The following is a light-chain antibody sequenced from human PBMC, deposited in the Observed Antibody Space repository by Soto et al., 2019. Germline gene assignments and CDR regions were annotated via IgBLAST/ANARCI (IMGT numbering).Light chain of an antibody. CDR2: SNN. CDR1: SSNIGSNT. J-gene: IGLJ1*01. CDR3: EAWDDSLNGLV. Sequence: QSVLTQPPSASGTPGRKVTISCSGSSSNIGSNTANWYQQLPGTAPKLLIYSNNQRPSGVPDRFSGSKSGTSASLAISGLQSEDEADYYCEAWDDSLNGLVFGTGTKVTVL. V-gene: IGLV1-44*01.